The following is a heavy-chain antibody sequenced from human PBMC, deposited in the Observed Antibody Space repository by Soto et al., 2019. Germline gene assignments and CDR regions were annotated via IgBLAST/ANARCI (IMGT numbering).Heavy chain of an antibody. CDR2: IYYSGST. CDR1: GGSISSGGYY. J-gene: IGHJ6*02. V-gene: IGHV4-31*03. CDR3: ASLGRDGYNYGGYYYYYYGMHV. Sequence: SETLSLTCTVSGGSISSGGYYWSWIRQHPGKGLEWIGYIYYSGSTYYNPSLKSRVTISVDTSKNQFSLKLSSVTAADTAVYYCASLGRDGYNYGGYYYYYYGMHVWGQGTTVTVSS. D-gene: IGHD5-12*01.